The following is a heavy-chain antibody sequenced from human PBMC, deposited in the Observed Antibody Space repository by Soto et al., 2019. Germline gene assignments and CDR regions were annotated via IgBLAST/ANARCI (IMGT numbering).Heavy chain of an antibody. CDR1: GYTFTRSG. J-gene: IGHJ6*02. V-gene: IGHV1-18*01. D-gene: IGHD5-12*01. Sequence: QVQLVQSGAEVKKPGASVKVSCKASGYTFTRSGISWARQAPGQGPEWMGWISSYNGDTNYAQTFQGRVTMPTDTATSTAYMELRSLRSDDTAVYYCARAGVATYYYYGMDLWGQGTPVTVS. CDR2: ISSYNGDT. CDR3: ARAGVATYYYYGMDL.